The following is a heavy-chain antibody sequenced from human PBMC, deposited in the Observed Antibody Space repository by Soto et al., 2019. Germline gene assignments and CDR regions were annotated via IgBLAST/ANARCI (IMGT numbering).Heavy chain of an antibody. V-gene: IGHV3-23*01. CDR3: AKHSEYQLLSWFDP. J-gene: IGHJ5*02. D-gene: IGHD2-2*01. CDR1: GFSFSTYA. CDR2: ISAGGGNT. Sequence: EVQLLESGGGLVQPGGSLRLSCAASGFSFSTYAMSWVRQAPGKGLEWVSGISAGGGNTFYADSVRGRFTISRDNSKNTLDLQMSSLRAEDTALYYCAKHSEYQLLSWFDPCGQGTLVTVSS.